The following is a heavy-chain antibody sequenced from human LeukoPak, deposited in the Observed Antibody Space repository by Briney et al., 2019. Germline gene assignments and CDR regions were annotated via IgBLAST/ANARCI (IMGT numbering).Heavy chain of an antibody. CDR1: GYTFTSYY. V-gene: IGHV1-46*01. CDR2: INPSGGST. J-gene: IGHJ4*02. D-gene: IGHD3-10*01. Sequence: ASVKVSCKASGYTFTSYYMHWVRQAPGQGLEWMGIINPSGGSTSYAQKFQERVTITRDMSTSTAYMELSSLRSEDTAVYYCAAEPETYYYGSGSQPSFDYWGQGTLVTVSS. CDR3: AAEPETYYYGSGSQPSFDY.